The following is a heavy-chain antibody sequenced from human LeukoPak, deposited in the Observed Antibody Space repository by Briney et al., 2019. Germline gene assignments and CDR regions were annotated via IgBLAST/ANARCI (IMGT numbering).Heavy chain of an antibody. J-gene: IGHJ3*02. CDR2: IYTSGST. Sequence: PSETLSLTCTVSGASVSSYYWNWIRQPAGKGLEWIGRIYTSGSTNYNPSLKSRVTMSVDSSKNQFSLKLSSVTAADTAAYYCATGAYCGGDCFDAFDIWGQGTMVTISS. CDR1: GASVSSYY. V-gene: IGHV4-4*07. D-gene: IGHD2-21*01. CDR3: ATGAYCGGDCFDAFDI.